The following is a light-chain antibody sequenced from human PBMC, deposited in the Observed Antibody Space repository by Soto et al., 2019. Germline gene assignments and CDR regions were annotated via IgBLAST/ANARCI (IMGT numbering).Light chain of an antibody. CDR1: QDINNW. J-gene: IGKJ2*01. Sequence: DLQMTQSPSTLSAFVGDRFTITCRATQDINNWLAWYQQKPGKAPRLLIYDVSTLQTGVPSRFSGRGSGTEATLIISSLQPDDVATYYCQQYFHYPVTFGRGTKVDIK. V-gene: IGKV1-5*01. CDR2: DVS. CDR3: QQYFHYPVT.